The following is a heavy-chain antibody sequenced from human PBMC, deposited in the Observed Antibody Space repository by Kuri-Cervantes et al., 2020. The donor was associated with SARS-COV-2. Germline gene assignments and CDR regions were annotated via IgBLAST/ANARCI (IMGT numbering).Heavy chain of an antibody. D-gene: IGHD3-10*01. CDR2: IRSKAYGGTT. CDR3: TLRGMVRGVIYYYYGMDV. Sequence: GESLKISCTASGFTFGDYAMSWVRQAPGKGLEWVGFIRSKAYGGTTEYAASVIGRFTISRDDSKSIAYLQMNSLKTEDTAVYYWTLRGMVRGVIYYYYGMDVWGQGTTVTVSS. CDR1: GFTFGDYA. V-gene: IGHV3-49*04. J-gene: IGHJ6*02.